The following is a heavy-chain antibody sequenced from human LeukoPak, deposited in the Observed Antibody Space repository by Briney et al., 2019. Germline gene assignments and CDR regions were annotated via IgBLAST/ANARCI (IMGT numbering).Heavy chain of an antibody. V-gene: IGHV3-23*01. Sequence: PGGSLRLSCVASGFTFSNAWMNWVRQAPGKGLEWVAALRGSGADTYYADSVRGRYTISRDNSRNTLYLQMNSLRAEDTAVYYCAKHGPHSSGWPGRYFDYWGQGTLVTVSS. CDR3: AKHGPHSSGWPGRYFDY. CDR1: GFTFSNAW. J-gene: IGHJ4*02. CDR2: LRGSGADT. D-gene: IGHD6-19*01.